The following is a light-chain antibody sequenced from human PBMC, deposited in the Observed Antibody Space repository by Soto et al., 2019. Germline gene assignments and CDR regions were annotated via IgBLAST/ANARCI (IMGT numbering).Light chain of an antibody. V-gene: IGLV4-69*01. CDR2: LNSDGSH. J-gene: IGLJ3*02. CDR3: QTWGTGIQV. Sequence: QSVLTQSPSASASLGASVKLTCTLSSGQSTYAIAWHQQQPEKGPRYLMKLNSDGSHTKGDGIPDRFSGSSSGAERYLTISSLQSEDEADYYCQTWGTGIQVFGGGTKLTV. CDR1: SGQSTYA.